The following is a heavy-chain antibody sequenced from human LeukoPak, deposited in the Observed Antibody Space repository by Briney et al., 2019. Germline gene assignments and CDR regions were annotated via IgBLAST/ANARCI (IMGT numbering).Heavy chain of an antibody. V-gene: IGHV4-61*02. CDR1: GGSITSGSGY. CDR3: ARSDRITIYGVVIPAPFYYYYMDV. J-gene: IGHJ6*03. CDR2: IFSSGST. Sequence: SETLSLTCTVSGGSITSGSGYWSWIRQPAGKGLEWIGRIFSSGSTNYNPSLKSRVTISVDTSKNQFSLKLSSVTAADTAVYYCARSDRITIYGVVIPAPFYYYYMDVWGKGTTVTVSS. D-gene: IGHD3-3*01.